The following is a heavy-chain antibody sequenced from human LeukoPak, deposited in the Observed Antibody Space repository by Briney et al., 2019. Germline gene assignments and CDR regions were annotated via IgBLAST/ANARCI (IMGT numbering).Heavy chain of an antibody. CDR1: GFSFSKYA. V-gene: IGHV3-30*04. CDR3: AGEKFDI. CDR2: ISKDGSVR. Sequence: PGGSLRLSCAASGFSFSKYAMDWVRQAPGKGLEWVAIISKDGSVRYYADSVKGRFTVSRDNSNNTLSLQMNSLKSEDTAVYYCAGEKFDIWGQGTMVTVSA. J-gene: IGHJ3*02.